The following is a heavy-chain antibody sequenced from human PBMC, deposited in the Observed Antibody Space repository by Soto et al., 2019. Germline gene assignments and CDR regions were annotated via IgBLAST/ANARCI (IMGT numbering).Heavy chain of an antibody. J-gene: IGHJ4*02. CDR3: IQGYFYDA. Sequence: PGGSLRLSCAASGFTFSGYAMSWVRQAPGKGLEWVSSISNSGDRTFYADSVEGRFTISRDNSKNTLYLEMNSLRAGDKAIYYCIQGYFYDAWGQGTLVTVSS. CDR2: ISNSGDRT. D-gene: IGHD3-22*01. V-gene: IGHV3-23*01. CDR1: GFTFSGYA.